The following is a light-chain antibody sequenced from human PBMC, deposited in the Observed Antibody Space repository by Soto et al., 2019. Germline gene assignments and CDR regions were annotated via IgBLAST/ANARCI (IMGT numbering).Light chain of an antibody. Sequence: DIQMTQSPSTLSASVGDRVTITCRASQSISSWLAWYQQKPGKAPNLLIYDVSNLESGVPSRFSGSGSGTEFTLTLSSLQADDFATYYCQQYNSYSPWTFGQGTKVEIK. CDR1: QSISSW. CDR3: QQYNSYSPWT. CDR2: DVS. J-gene: IGKJ1*01. V-gene: IGKV1-5*01.